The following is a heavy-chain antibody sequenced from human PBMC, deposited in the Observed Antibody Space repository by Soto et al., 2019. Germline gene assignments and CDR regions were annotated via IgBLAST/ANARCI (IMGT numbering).Heavy chain of an antibody. CDR1: GDSLHSGAYY. J-gene: IGHJ4*02. Sequence: SETLSLTCNVSGDSLHSGAYYWTWIRQSPGRGLEWIGHIYHTGSTNYNPSLRSRLTISLDTSKNHFSLTLRSVNAVDTGVYYCEKSWGGYGYPHWGQGNQVTVSS. D-gene: IGHD5-12*01. CDR3: EKSWGGYGYPH. V-gene: IGHV4-61*03. CDR2: IYHTGST.